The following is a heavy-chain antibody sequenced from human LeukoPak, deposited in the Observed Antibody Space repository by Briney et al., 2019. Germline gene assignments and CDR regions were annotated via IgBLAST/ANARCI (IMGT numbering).Heavy chain of an antibody. Sequence: TGGSLRLSCAASGFTFSSYSMNWVRQAPGKGLEWVSYISSSSSTIYYADSVKGRFTISRDNAKISLYLQMNSLRAEDTAVYYCARDSENRSGGIGYWGQGTLVTVSS. CDR1: GFTFSSYS. V-gene: IGHV3-48*01. CDR3: ARDSENRSGGIGY. CDR2: ISSSSSTI. J-gene: IGHJ4*02. D-gene: IGHD2-15*01.